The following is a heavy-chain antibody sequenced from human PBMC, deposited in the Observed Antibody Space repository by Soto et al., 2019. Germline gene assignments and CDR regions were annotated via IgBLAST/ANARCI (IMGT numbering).Heavy chain of an antibody. CDR2: IYPSDSDI. CDR1: GYSFTSHW. D-gene: IGHD1-1*01. CDR3: ARTLEQYNYYGMDV. J-gene: IGHJ6*02. Sequence: GESLKISCKTSGYSFTSHWIAWVRQMPGKGLEWMGIIYPSDSDIRYRPSFQGQVTISADKSISTAYLQWSSLKASDTAMYYCARTLEQYNYYGMDVWGQGTTVTVSS. V-gene: IGHV5-51*01.